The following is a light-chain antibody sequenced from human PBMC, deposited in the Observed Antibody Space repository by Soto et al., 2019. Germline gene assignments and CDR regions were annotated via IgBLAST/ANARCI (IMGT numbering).Light chain of an antibody. CDR1: QSVGNN. Sequence: EIVMTQSPATLSVSPGERATLSCRASQSVGNNVAWYQQKPGQPPRPLIYGASTRAAGVPARFSGSGYGRQFSLTISSLQSEDFAIYHCQQHNNWPPWTFGQGTKVDIK. CDR3: QQHNNWPPWT. CDR2: GAS. V-gene: IGKV3-15*01. J-gene: IGKJ1*01.